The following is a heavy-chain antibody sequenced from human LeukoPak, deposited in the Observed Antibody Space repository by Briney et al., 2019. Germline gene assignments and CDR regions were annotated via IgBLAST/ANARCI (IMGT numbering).Heavy chain of an antibody. CDR3: TTVEYYFDY. V-gene: IGHV3-15*01. D-gene: IGHD3-3*01. CDR2: IKTTTDGGTT. CDR1: GFTFSNAW. Sequence: GGSLRLSCAASGFTFSNAWMSWVRQAPREGLEWVGRIKTTTDGGTTDYAAPVKGRFTISRDDSKNTLYLQMYSLKIDDTAVYYCTTVEYYFDYWGQGTLVTVSS. J-gene: IGHJ4*02.